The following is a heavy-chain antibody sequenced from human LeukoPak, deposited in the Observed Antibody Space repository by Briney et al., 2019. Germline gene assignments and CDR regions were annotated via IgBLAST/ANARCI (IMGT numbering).Heavy chain of an antibody. J-gene: IGHJ4*02. Sequence: GESLQISFQGSGYRFTSYWIGGVRPIPGKGLEWMGIIYPGDSDTRYSPSFQGQVTISADKSISTAYLQWSSLKASDTAMYYCARLSSSFFDYWGQGTLVTVSS. D-gene: IGHD6-6*01. V-gene: IGHV5-51*01. CDR1: GYRFTSYW. CDR3: ARLSSSFFDY. CDR2: IYPGDSDT.